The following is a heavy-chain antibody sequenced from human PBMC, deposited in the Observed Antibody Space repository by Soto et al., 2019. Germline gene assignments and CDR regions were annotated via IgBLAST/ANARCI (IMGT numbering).Heavy chain of an antibody. CDR1: GTIFSSYT. D-gene: IGHD3-16*01. CDR2: IIPILGET. J-gene: IGHJ6*02. V-gene: IGHV1-69*08. Sequence: QVQLVQSGAEVKKPGSSVRVSCKASGTIFSSYTISWVRQAPGQGLEWMGRIIPILGETNTAQKFQGRVTLTADKSTNTAYMELKSLSLEDTALYYCARGLGGRMDDWGQGTTVTVSS. CDR3: ARGLGGRMDD.